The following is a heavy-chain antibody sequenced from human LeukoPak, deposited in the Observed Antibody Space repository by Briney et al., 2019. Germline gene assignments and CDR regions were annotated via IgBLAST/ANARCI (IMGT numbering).Heavy chain of an antibody. J-gene: IGHJ4*02. Sequence: GGSLRLSCAASGFTFSSYWMYWVRQAPGKGLEWVAVISYDGSNKYYADSVKGRFTISRDNSKNTLYLQMNSLRAEDTAVYYCARDGVTAKNFDYWGQGTLVTVSS. CDR2: ISYDGSNK. CDR3: ARDGVTAKNFDY. CDR1: GFTFSSYW. V-gene: IGHV3-30*01. D-gene: IGHD4-23*01.